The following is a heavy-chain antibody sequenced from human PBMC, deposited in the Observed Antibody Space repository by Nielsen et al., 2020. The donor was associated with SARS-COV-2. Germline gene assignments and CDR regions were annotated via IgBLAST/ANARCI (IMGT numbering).Heavy chain of an antibody. Sequence: VRQAPGKGLEWIGEIYHSGSVNYNPSLKSRVTISVDKSKNQFSLKLRSVTAADTAMYFCARDNLYCSGGNCPNHNWYDPWGQGTLVTVSS. D-gene: IGHD2-15*01. V-gene: IGHV4-4*01. CDR3: ARDNLYCSGGNCPNHNWYDP. CDR2: IYHSGSV. J-gene: IGHJ5*02.